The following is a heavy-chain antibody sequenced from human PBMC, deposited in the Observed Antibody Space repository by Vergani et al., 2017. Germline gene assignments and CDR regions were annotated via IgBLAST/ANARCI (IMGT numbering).Heavy chain of an antibody. CDR2: INPDDSTT. CDR3: ARYNWGTPSY. V-gene: IGHV3-74*01. Sequence: EVQLVESGGALVQPGGSLRLSCAASGFTFSTYWMQLVRQAPGKGLVWVSRINPDDSTTNYADSAKGRFTISRDNAKNTLYLQMNSLRAEDTAVYYCARYNWGTPSYWVQGRLVTVSS. J-gene: IGHJ4*02. CDR1: GFTFSTYW. D-gene: IGHD1-1*01.